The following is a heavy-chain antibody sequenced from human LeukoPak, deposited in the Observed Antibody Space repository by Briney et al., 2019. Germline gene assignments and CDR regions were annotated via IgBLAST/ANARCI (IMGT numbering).Heavy chain of an antibody. CDR2: ISYDGSND. CDR3: ARAGWMATISHPLDY. J-gene: IGHJ4*02. D-gene: IGHD5-24*01. V-gene: IGHV3-30-3*01. Sequence: GGSLRLSCAASGLTFSSYARHWVRQAPGKGLEWVAVISYDGSNDYYADSVKGRFTISRDHSKNTLYLQRNSLGAADTAVYYCARAGWMATISHPLDYWGQGTLVTVSS. CDR1: GLTFSSYA.